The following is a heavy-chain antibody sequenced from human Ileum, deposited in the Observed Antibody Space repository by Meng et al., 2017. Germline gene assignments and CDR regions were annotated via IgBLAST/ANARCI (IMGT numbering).Heavy chain of an antibody. CDR2: MNQDGSNI. CDR3: ARDPGYGALDY. D-gene: IGHD4/OR15-4a*01. CDR1: GFMFSGWW. J-gene: IGHJ4*02. Sequence: GESLKISCAVSGFMFSGWWMSWVRQAPGKGLEWVVNMNQDGSNIYYMDSVRGRFTISRDNTKNSLYLQMNILRVDDTAVYYCARDPGYGALDYWGQGTLVT. V-gene: IGHV3-7*01.